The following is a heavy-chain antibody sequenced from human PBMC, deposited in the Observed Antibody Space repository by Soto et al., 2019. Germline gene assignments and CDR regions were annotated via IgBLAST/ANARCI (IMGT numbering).Heavy chain of an antibody. Sequence: GGSLRLSCAASGFTFSSYSMNWVRQAPGKGLEWVSSISSSSSYIYYADSVKGRFTISRDNAKNSLYLQMNSLRAEDTAVYYCARDDFGVVIMGYGMDVWGQGTTVTVS. CDR1: GFTFSSYS. CDR3: ARDDFGVVIMGYGMDV. CDR2: ISSSSSYI. D-gene: IGHD3-3*01. J-gene: IGHJ6*02. V-gene: IGHV3-21*01.